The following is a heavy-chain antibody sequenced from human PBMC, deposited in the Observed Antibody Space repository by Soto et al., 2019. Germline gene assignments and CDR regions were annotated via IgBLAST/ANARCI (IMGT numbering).Heavy chain of an antibody. V-gene: IGHV3-7*01. J-gene: IGHJ5*02. D-gene: IGHD2-15*01. CDR1: GFTFSSYW. Sequence: GGSLRLSCAASGFTFSSYWMSWVRQAPGKGLEWVANIKQDGSEKYYVDSVKGRFTITRDNANNSLYLQMNSLRAEDKAVYYCAREGYCSGGSCYGQNYNWFDPWGQGTLVTVSS. CDR3: AREGYCSGGSCYGQNYNWFDP. CDR2: IKQDGSEK.